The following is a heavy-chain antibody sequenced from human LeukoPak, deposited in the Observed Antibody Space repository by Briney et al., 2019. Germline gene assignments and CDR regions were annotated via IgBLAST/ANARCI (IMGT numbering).Heavy chain of an antibody. CDR1: GFTFSDYY. CDR3: AREVVGSSPTSRYYYYYCYMDV. CDR2: ISSSGGTI. V-gene: IGHV3-11*04. J-gene: IGHJ6*03. D-gene: IGHD6-19*01. Sequence: GGSLRLSCAASGFTFSDYYMSWIRQAPGKGLEWVSYISSSGGTIYYADSVKGRFTISRDNAKNSLYLQMNSLRAEDTAVYYCAREVVGSSPTSRYYYYYCYMDVWGKGTTVTGSS.